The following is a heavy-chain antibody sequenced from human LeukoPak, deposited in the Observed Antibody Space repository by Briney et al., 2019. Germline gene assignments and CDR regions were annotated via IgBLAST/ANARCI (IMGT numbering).Heavy chain of an antibody. Sequence: SVKVSCKASGGTFSSYAISWVRQAPGQGLEWMGGIIPIFGTANYAQKFQGRVTITADESTSTAYMELSSLRSEDTAVYYCARPAGGEYQLLEGFYYYYMDVWGKGTTVTVSS. J-gene: IGHJ6*03. V-gene: IGHV1-69*01. D-gene: IGHD2-2*01. CDR2: IIPIFGTA. CDR3: ARPAGGEYQLLEGFYYYYMDV. CDR1: GGTFSSYA.